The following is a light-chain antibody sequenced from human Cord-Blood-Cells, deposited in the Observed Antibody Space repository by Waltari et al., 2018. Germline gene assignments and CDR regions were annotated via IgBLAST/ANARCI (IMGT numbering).Light chain of an antibody. J-gene: IGKJ5*01. CDR2: DAS. V-gene: IGKV3-11*01. Sequence: EIVLTQSPGTLSLSPGERATLSCRASQSVSSYLAWYQQKPGQAPRLLIYDASNRATGIPARFSGSGSGTDFTLTISSLEPEDFAVYYFQQRSNSITFGQGTRLEIK. CDR3: QQRSNSIT. CDR1: QSVSSY.